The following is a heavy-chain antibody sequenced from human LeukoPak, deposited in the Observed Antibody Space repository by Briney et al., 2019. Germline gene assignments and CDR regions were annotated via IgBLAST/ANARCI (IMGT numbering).Heavy chain of an antibody. CDR1: GYTFTGYY. J-gene: IGHJ4*02. Sequence: ASVKVSFKASGYTFTGYYMHWVRQAPGQGLEWMGWINPNSGGTNYAQKFQGRVTMTRDTSISTAYMELSRLRSDDTAVYYCARGGHIVVVTAIFWGQGTLVTVSS. CDR2: INPNSGGT. CDR3: ARGGHIVVVTAIF. V-gene: IGHV1-2*02. D-gene: IGHD2-21*02.